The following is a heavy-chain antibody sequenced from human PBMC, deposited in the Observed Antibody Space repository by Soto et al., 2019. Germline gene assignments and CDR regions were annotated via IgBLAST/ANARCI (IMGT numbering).Heavy chain of an antibody. J-gene: IGHJ4*02. CDR3: AKEGTTKRSYYFDF. Sequence: PVGSLRLSCTASGFTFSSYGMHWVRQSPGKGLEWVAIISYEGRIQYYADSVKGRFTISRDNSKDTLYLQMNSLRAEDTAVYYCAKEGTTKRSYYFDFWGQGTLVTVSS. D-gene: IGHD1-26*01. CDR2: ISYEGRIQ. CDR1: GFTFSSYG. V-gene: IGHV3-30*18.